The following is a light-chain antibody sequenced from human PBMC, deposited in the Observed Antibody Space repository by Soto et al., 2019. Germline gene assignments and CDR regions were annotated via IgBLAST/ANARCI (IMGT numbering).Light chain of an antibody. CDR1: QGLVHSDGNTY. V-gene: IGKV2-24*01. Sequence: DIVMTQTPLSSPVTLGQPASISCRSSQGLVHSDGNTYLSWHQQRPGQPPRLLIYKISSRYSGVPDRFSGSGAGTDFTLNISRVEAEDVGVYYCMQGTQFPHSFGPGTTVDIK. CDR2: KIS. CDR3: MQGTQFPHS. J-gene: IGKJ3*01.